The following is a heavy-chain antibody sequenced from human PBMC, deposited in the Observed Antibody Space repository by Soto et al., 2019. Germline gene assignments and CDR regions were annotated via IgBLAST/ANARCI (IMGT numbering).Heavy chain of an antibody. CDR2: ISWNSGII. D-gene: IGHD3-22*01. V-gene: IGHV3-9*01. Sequence: EVQLVESGGGLVQPGRSLRLSCAVSGFRFDGYAMHWVRQAPGKGLEWVSGISWNSGIIGYADSVKGRFTISRDNAENSLYLHMNSLRVEDTALYYCAKDYCSDSNGSPFDYWGQGTQVTVSS. CDR3: AKDYCSDSNGSPFDY. CDR1: GFRFDGYA. J-gene: IGHJ4*02.